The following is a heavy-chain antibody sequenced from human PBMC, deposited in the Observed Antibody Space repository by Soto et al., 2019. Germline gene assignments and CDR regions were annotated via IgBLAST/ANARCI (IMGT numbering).Heavy chain of an antibody. CDR3: ARTLSTVTSGYFDY. CDR2: IYHSGST. Sequence: QLQLQESGSGLVKPSQTLSLTCAVSGGSISSGGYSWSWIRQPPGKGLEWIGYIYHSGSTYYNPSLKSRVTISVDRSKNQFSLKLSSVTAAATAVYYCARTLSTVTSGYFDYWGQGTLVTVSS. J-gene: IGHJ4*02. D-gene: IGHD4-17*01. CDR1: GGSISSGGYS. V-gene: IGHV4-30-2*01.